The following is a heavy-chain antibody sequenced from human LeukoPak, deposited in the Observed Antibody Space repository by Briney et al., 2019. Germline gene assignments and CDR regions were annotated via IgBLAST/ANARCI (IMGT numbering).Heavy chain of an antibody. CDR1: GYTFTSYG. CDR3: ARGGVLLWFGESRGAFDI. CDR2: ISAYNGNT. V-gene: IGHV1-18*01. Sequence: ASVKVSCKASGYTFTSYGNSWVRQAPGQGLEWMGWISAYNGNTNYAQKLQGRVTMTTDTSTSTAYMELRSLRSDDTAVYYCARGGVLLWFGESRGAFDIWGQGTMVTVSS. D-gene: IGHD3-10*01. J-gene: IGHJ3*02.